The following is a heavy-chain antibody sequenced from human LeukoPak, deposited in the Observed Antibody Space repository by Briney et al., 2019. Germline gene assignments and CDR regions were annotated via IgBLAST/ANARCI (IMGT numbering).Heavy chain of an antibody. CDR3: AKGGASSGGYDC. V-gene: IGHV3-23*01. Sequence: GGSLRLSCAASGFTFSIYAMTWVRQAPGKGLEWVSGISASGGTYYADSGKGRFTLSRDNSKTTLHLQMNSLRAEDTAIYSCAKGGASSGGYDCWGQGTLVTVSS. D-gene: IGHD2-15*01. J-gene: IGHJ4*02. CDR2: ISASGGT. CDR1: GFTFSIYA.